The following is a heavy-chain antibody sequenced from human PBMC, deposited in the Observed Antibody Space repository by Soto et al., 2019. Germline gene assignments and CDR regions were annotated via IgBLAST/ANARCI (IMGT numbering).Heavy chain of an antibody. CDR1: GFSLSTSGVG. V-gene: IGHV2-5*02. CDR3: AHAPPQDYCDHALNYWYCDL. J-gene: IGHJ2*01. Sequence: QITLKESGPTLVKPTQTLTLTCTFSGFSLSTSGVGVGWIRQPPGKALEWLALIYWDDDKRYSPSLKSRLPITKDTSKNQVVLTVTNMDPVDTATYYCAHAPPQDYCDHALNYWYCDLWGGGTLVTFSS. CDR2: IYWDDDK. D-gene: IGHD4-17*01.